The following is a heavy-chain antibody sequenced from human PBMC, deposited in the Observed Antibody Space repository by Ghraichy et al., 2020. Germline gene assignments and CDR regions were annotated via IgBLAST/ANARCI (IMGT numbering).Heavy chain of an antibody. D-gene: IGHD2-2*01. CDR2: INTDNGYT. Sequence: ASVKVSCKASGYTFTTNGFTWVRQAPGQGLEWMGYINTDNGYTHYAQKFQGRLTLTTDTSSTTAYMELRSLRYDDTAVYYCARDRSSIYDFWGQGTLVTVSS. CDR1: GYTFTTNG. V-gene: IGHV1-18*04. J-gene: IGHJ4*02. CDR3: ARDRSSIYDF.